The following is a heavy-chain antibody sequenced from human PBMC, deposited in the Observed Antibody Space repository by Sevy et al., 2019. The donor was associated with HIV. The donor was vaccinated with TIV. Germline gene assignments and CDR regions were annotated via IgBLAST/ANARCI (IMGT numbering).Heavy chain of an antibody. Sequence: GGSLRLSCAASGFSISNNYTAWVRQAPGKGLEWVSVMYSGGSPYYADSVKARFALYRDMSKNTVYLQMNSLRAEDTAVYYCARGYCGGGSCTAFDPWGQGTLVTVSS. CDR1: GFSISNNY. CDR2: MYSGGSP. J-gene: IGHJ5*02. V-gene: IGHV3-53*01. D-gene: IGHD2-15*01. CDR3: ARGYCGGGSCTAFDP.